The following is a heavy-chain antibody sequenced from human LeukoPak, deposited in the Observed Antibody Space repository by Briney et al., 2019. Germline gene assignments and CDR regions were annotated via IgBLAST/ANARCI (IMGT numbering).Heavy chain of an antibody. CDR2: ISSSSIYI. CDR1: GFTFSSYV. D-gene: IGHD1-1*01. CDR3: ARESSGRRVQTFDY. V-gene: IGHV3-21*01. J-gene: IGHJ4*02. Sequence: AGGSLRLSCAASGFTFSSYVMHWVRQAPGKGLEWVSSISSSSIYIYYADSVKGRFAISRDNDKNSLYLQMNSLRAEDTAVYYCARESSGRRVQTFDYWGQGTLVTVSS.